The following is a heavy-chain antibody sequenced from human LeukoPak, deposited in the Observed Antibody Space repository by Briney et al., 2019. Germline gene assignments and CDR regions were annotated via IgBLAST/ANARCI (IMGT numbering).Heavy chain of an antibody. D-gene: IGHD3-9*01. J-gene: IGHJ3*02. CDR1: AYSISSGYY. V-gene: IGHV4-38-2*02. Sequence: SETLSLTCTVSAYSISSGYYWGWIRQPPGKGLEWVGSIYHSGSTYYNPSLKSRVTISVDTSKNQFSLKLSSVTAAGTAVYYCARSPLYYDILTGPHPDAFDIWGQGTMVTVSS. CDR3: ARSPLYYDILTGPHPDAFDI. CDR2: IYHSGST.